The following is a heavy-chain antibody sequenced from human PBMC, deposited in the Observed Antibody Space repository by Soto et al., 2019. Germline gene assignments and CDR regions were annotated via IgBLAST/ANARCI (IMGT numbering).Heavy chain of an antibody. V-gene: IGHV4-34*01. CDR2: INPGGST. Sequence: QVQLQQWGAGLLKPSETLSLTCAVYGGSFSGYYWSWIRQPPGKGLEWIGEINPGGSTNYNPSLKSRVTISVDTSKNQLSLKLNSVTAADTAVYYCARGRGAMIRGVKHYFDYWGQGILVTVSS. CDR1: GGSFSGYY. D-gene: IGHD3-10*01. J-gene: IGHJ4*02. CDR3: ARGRGAMIRGVKHYFDY.